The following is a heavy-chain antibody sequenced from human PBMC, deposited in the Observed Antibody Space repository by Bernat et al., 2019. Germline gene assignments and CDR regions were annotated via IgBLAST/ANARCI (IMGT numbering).Heavy chain of an antibody. D-gene: IGHD3-3*01. CDR3: ARAGFCSGYLPPCYYYYGIDV. Sequence: QVQLQESGPGLVKPSGTLSLTCAVSGGSISSSNWWSWVRQPPGNGREWIGEIYHSGRTNYNPSRKSRVTISRGKSKTQFSLKLRSVTAADTAVYYCARAGFCSGYLPPCYYYYGIDVWGQGTPVTASS. CDR1: GGSISSSNW. V-gene: IGHV4-4*02. J-gene: IGHJ6*02. CDR2: IYHSGRT.